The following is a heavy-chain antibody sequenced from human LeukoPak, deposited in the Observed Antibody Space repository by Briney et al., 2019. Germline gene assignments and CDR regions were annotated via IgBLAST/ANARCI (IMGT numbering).Heavy chain of an antibody. CDR1: GGTFSSYA. CDR2: VIPILGIA. J-gene: IGHJ4*02. CDR3: ARDLGYYYDSSGYPPDY. D-gene: IGHD3-22*01. Sequence: ASVKVSCKASGGTFSSYAISWVRQAPGQGLEWMGRVIPILGIANYAQKFQGRVTITADKSTSTAYMGLSSLRSEDTAVYYCARDLGYYYDSSGYPPDYWGQGTLVTVSS. V-gene: IGHV1-69*04.